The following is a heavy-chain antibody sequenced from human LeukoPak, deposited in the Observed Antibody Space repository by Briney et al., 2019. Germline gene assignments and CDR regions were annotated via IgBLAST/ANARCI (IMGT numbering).Heavy chain of an antibody. V-gene: IGHV3-48*01. J-gene: IGHJ4*02. CDR3: AKGAVAGNQKPGGY. Sequence: GGSLRLSCAASGFTFGSHTMNWLRQAPGKGLEWLSYITSGSRSIYYADSVKGRFTISRDNARKSLYLQMNSLRAEDTAVYYCAKGAVAGNQKPGGYWGQGTLVTVSS. D-gene: IGHD6-19*01. CDR1: GFTFGSHT. CDR2: ITSGSRSI.